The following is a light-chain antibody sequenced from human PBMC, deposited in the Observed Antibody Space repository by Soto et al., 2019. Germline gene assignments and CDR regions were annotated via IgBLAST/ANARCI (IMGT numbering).Light chain of an antibody. J-gene: IGKJ2*01. CDR3: QQRSNWPPGYT. Sequence: ELVLTQSPATLSLSLGERATLSCRASQSVSSHLAWYQQKPGQAPRLLMYDTFNRATGIPARFNGSGSGTDFTLTISSLEPQDFAVYYCQQRSNWPPGYTFGQGTKLEIK. CDR1: QSVSSH. V-gene: IGKV3-11*01. CDR2: DTF.